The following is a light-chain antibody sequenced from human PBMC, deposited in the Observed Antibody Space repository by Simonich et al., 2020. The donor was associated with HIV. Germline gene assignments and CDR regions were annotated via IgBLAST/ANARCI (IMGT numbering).Light chain of an antibody. CDR3: QQYYSTPPT. J-gene: IGKJ1*01. Sequence: DIVMTQSPDSLAVSLGERATINCKSSRTILYSSNNKNYLAWYQQKPGQPPKLLIYWASTRESGVPDRFSASGSGTEFTLTISSLQAEDVAVYSCQQYYSTPPTFGQGTKVEIK. V-gene: IGKV4-1*01. CDR2: WAS. CDR1: RTILYSSNNKNY.